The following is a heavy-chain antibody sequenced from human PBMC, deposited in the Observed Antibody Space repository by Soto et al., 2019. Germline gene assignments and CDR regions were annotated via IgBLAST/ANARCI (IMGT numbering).Heavy chain of an antibody. CDR3: TTAVANYARSNYYGMDV. Sequence: PGGSLRLSCAASGFTFSNAWMNWVRQAPGKGLEWVGRIKSKTDGGTTDYAAPVKGRFTISRDDSKNTLYLQMNSLETEDTAVYYCTTAVANYARSNYYGMDVWGRGTTVTVSS. J-gene: IGHJ6*02. V-gene: IGHV3-15*07. CDR2: IKSKTDGGTT. D-gene: IGHD2-15*01. CDR1: GFTFSNAW.